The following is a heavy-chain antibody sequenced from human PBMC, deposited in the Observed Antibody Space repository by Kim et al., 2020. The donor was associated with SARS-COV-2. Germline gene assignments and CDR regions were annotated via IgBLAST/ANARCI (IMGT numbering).Heavy chain of an antibody. CDR3: AREYTGYYYDSSGYYP. CDR2: IYYSGST. J-gene: IGHJ5*02. Sequence: SETLSLTCTVSGGSISSGDYYWSWIRQPPGKGLEWIGYIYYSGSTYYNPSLKSRVTISVDTSKNQFSLKLSSVTAADTAVYYCAREYTGYYYDSSGYYPWGQGTLVTVSS. CDR1: GGSISSGDYY. D-gene: IGHD3-22*01. V-gene: IGHV4-30-4*01.